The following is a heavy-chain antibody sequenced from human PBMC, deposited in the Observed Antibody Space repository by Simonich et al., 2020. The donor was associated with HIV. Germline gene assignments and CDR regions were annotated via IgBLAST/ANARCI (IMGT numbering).Heavy chain of an antibody. CDR1: GFTFSTSS. V-gene: IGHV3-21*01. Sequence: EVQLVESGGDLVKPGGSLRISCAASGFTFSTSSMSWVRQAPGKGLEWVSSISSSSSYIYYADSVKGRFSISRDDSKNTLYLQMNSLRAEDTAVYYCATDGKIGEGYYYMDVWGKGTTVTVSS. D-gene: IGHD3-10*01. CDR2: ISSSSSYI. J-gene: IGHJ6*03. CDR3: ATDGKIGEGYYYMDV.